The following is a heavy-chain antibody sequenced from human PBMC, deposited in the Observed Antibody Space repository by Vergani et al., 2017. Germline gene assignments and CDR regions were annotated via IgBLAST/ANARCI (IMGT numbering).Heavy chain of an antibody. D-gene: IGHD1-1*01. CDR3: ARHETSATCSWFDP. V-gene: IGHV4-59*08. J-gene: IGHJ5*02. CDR2: IYDSGST. CDR1: GGSISTYY. Sequence: QVQLQESGPGLVKPSETLSLTCTVSGGSISTYYWSWIRQPPGKGLEWIGYIYDSGSTNYNPSLKSRVTISVDTSKNQFSLKLSSVTAADTAVYYCARHETSATCSWFDPWGQGTLVTVSS.